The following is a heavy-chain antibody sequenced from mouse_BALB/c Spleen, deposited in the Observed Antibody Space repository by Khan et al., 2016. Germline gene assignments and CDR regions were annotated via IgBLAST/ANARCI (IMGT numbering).Heavy chain of an antibody. Sequence: QVQLKQSGTKLATTGDSVKMSCKASGYNFTSYWMHWVKQRPGKGLEWIGYINPHTGYTDYKHKVKDKATLTADKSSSTAYIQLSSLTSEDSAVYYCARGDYWGQGTTPTVSS. CDR1: GYNFTSYW. CDR2: INPHTGYT. CDR3: ARGDY. V-gene: IGHV1-4*01. J-gene: IGHJ2*01.